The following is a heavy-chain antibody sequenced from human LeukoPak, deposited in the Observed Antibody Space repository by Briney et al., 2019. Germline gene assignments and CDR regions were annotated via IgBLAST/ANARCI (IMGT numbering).Heavy chain of an antibody. V-gene: IGHV4-39*07. CDR1: GGSIRSSSFY. J-gene: IGHJ3*02. D-gene: IGHD6-13*01. CDR3: ARDLYSSRTNDAFVI. CDR2: IYYSGGT. Sequence: SETLSLTCTVSGGSIRSSSFYWGWIRQPPGKGLEWIGIIYYSGGTYYNPSLKTRVTISVDTSKNQFSLKLNSVTAADTAVYYCARDLYSSRTNDAFVIWGQGTMVTVSS.